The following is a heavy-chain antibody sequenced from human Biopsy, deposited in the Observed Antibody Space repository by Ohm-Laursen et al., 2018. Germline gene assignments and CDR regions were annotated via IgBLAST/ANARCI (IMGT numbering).Heavy chain of an antibody. CDR1: GVSITAYY. V-gene: IGHV4-4*09. J-gene: IGHJ6*02. CDR3: ARMDCSGGSCHYYSYGMDV. D-gene: IGHD2-15*01. CDR2: IHHSGST. Sequence: SDTLSLTCTVSGVSITAYYWSWIRQPPGKGLECIGNIHHSGSTNYNPSLKSRLTISVDTSKNQFSLKLSSVTAADTAVHYCARMDCSGGSCHYYSYGMDVWGQGTTVTVSS.